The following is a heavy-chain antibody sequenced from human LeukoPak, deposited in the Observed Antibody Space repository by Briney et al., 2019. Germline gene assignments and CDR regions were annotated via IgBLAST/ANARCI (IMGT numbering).Heavy chain of an antibody. D-gene: IGHD3-9*01. V-gene: IGHV3-74*01. Sequence: GGSLRLSCAASGFTFSAYWMHWVRQAPGKGLVWVSRVKYDGTTTTYADSVKGRFTISRDNAKNILYLQMNSLRVEDTAVYYCARDLDWLLFDYWGQGTLVTVSS. CDR1: GFTFSAYW. J-gene: IGHJ4*02. CDR3: ARDLDWLLFDY. CDR2: VKYDGTTT.